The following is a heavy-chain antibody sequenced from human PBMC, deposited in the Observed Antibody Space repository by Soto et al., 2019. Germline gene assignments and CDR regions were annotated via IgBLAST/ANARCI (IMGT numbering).Heavy chain of an antibody. CDR3: AKVSVGGTPAFYYYYAMDV. V-gene: IGHV3-30*04. D-gene: IGHD6-19*01. J-gene: IGHJ6*02. CDR1: GFNFSTYA. Sequence: PGGSLRLSCAASGFNFSTYAMAWVRQAPGKGLEWVAVISYDGSKKYYADSVKGRFSISRDNSKNTLYLQMNSLTAEDTAVYYCAKVSVGGTPAFYYYYAMDVRGHGTTVTVSS. CDR2: ISYDGSKK.